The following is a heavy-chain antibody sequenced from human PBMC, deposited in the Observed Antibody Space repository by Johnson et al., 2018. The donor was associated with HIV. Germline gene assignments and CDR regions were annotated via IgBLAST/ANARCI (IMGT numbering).Heavy chain of an antibody. Sequence: VQLVESGGGLVKPGGSLRLSCTASGFTFSDYYMNWIRQAPGKGLEWVGRIKTKTDSGTTDYAAPVKGRFTISIYDSTNTLYLQMNSLRAEDTAVYYCARPHPVGGGSWWYLGAFDIWGQGTMVTVSS. CDR1: GFTFSDYY. CDR2: IKTKTDSGTT. V-gene: IGHV3-15*01. CDR3: ARPHPVGGGSWWYLGAFDI. D-gene: IGHD2-15*01. J-gene: IGHJ3*02.